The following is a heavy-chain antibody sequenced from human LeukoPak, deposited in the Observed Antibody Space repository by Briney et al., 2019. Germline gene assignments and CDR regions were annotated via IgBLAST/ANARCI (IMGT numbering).Heavy chain of an antibody. D-gene: IGHD3-10*01. CDR3: ARATPRFDYYGSGRRVIARWFDP. Sequence: GASVKVSCKASGYTFTGYYMHWVRQAPGQGLEWMGWMNPNSGNTGYAQKFQGRVTMTRNTSISTAYMELSSLRSEDTAVYYCARATPRFDYYGSGRRVIARWFDPWGQGTLVTVSS. CDR2: MNPNSGNT. V-gene: IGHV1-8*02. CDR1: GYTFTGYY. J-gene: IGHJ5*02.